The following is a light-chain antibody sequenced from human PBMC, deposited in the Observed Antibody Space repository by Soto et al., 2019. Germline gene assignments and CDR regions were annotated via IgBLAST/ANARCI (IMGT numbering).Light chain of an antibody. CDR3: QQYGSYPQA. J-gene: IGKJ1*01. Sequence: DIQMTQSPSSLSASVGDRVTITCRASQGIANYLAWYQHKPGKVPSLLIYAASTLKSGVPARFSGSGSGTEFTLTISSLQPDDFAAYYCQQYGSYPQAFGQGTKVDI. V-gene: IGKV1-16*01. CDR1: QGIANY. CDR2: AAS.